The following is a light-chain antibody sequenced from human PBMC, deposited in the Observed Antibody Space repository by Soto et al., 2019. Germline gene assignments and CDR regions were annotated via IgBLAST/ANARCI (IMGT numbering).Light chain of an antibody. CDR2: EVS. V-gene: IGLV2-8*01. J-gene: IGLJ2*01. CDR1: SSAVGEENY. Sequence: QSALTQPPSASGSPGQSVTITCSGTSSAVGEENYVSWYQQHPGKVPKLILYEVSKRPSGVPDRFSGSRSGNTASLTVSGLQAEDEADYYCSSFAGSPVVFGGGTKVTVL. CDR3: SSFAGSPVV.